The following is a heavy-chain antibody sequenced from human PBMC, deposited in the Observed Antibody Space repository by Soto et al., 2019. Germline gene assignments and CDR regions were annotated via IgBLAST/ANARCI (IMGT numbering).Heavy chain of an antibody. Sequence: GGPHRHSWAASEGTCSNFGRSWVRQTPGKGLEWVANIKQDGSEKYYVDSVKGRFTISRDNAKNSLYLQMSSLRAEDTAVFYCARGGGTGLSVLDYWGQGTLVTVSS. CDR2: IKQDGSEK. CDR1: EGTCSNFG. V-gene: IGHV3-7*03. D-gene: IGHD3-9*01. CDR3: ARGGGTGLSVLDY. J-gene: IGHJ4*02.